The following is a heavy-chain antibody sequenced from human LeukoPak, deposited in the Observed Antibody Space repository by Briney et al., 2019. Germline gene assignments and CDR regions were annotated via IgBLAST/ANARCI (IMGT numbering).Heavy chain of an antibody. CDR2: ITWDGYKI. J-gene: IGHJ4*02. CDR1: GFIFDDYV. CDR3: VKGYSSSWSGYFDS. V-gene: IGHV3-9*01. D-gene: IGHD5-18*01. Sequence: GGSLRLSCAASGFIFDDYVMYWVRQSPGKGLEWVSGITWDGYKIDYVDSVKGRFTISRDNARNSLFLQMNRVRVEDTAFYYCVKGYSSSWSGYFDSWGQGTLVTVAS.